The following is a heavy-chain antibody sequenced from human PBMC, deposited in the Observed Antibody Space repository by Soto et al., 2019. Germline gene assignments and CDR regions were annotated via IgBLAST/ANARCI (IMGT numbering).Heavy chain of an antibody. Sequence: PSESLSPSCAVSVGSISSDNWWRCVRQPPGKGLEWIGEMYHSGNTNYNPSLKSRVTISVDKSKNQFSMKMTSVTAADTALYYCARASASSMLRGVTINWGQGTQVTVSS. CDR2: MYHSGNT. CDR3: ARASASSMLRGVTIN. V-gene: IGHV4-4*02. CDR1: VGSISSDNW. J-gene: IGHJ4*02. D-gene: IGHD3-10*01.